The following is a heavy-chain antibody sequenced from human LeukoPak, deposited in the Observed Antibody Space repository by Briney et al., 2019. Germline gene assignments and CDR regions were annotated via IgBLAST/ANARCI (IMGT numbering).Heavy chain of an antibody. CDR3: AREGANYGDRPYYFDY. CDR2: INHSGST. J-gene: IGHJ4*02. V-gene: IGHV4-34*01. Sequence: SETLSLTCAVYGGSFSGYYWSWIRQPPGKGLEWIGEINHSGSTNYNPSLKSRVTISVDTSKNQFSLKLSSVTAADTAVYYCAREGANYGDRPYYFDYWGQGTLVTVSS. CDR1: GGSFSGYY. D-gene: IGHD4-17*01.